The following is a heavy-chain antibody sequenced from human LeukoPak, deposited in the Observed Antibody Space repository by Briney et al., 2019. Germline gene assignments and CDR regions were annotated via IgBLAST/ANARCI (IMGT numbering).Heavy chain of an antibody. J-gene: IGHJ5*02. CDR2: ISSSSSTI. CDR3: AKRRVKAAENWFDP. CDR1: GFTFSSYS. Sequence: GGSLRLSCAASGFTFSSYSMNWVRQAPGKGLEWVSYISSSSSTIYYADSVKGRFTISRDNSKNTLYLQMNSLRAEDTAVYYCAKRRVKAAENWFDPWGQGTLVTVSS. D-gene: IGHD3-22*01. V-gene: IGHV3-48*01.